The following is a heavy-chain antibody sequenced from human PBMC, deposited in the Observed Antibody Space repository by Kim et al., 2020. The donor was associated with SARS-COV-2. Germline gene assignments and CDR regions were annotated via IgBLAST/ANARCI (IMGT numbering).Heavy chain of an antibody. Sequence: GGSLRLSCTASGFTFGSYSMNWVRQAPGKGLEWVSYISSSSSTIYYADAVNVRGTISIYNAKNSLYLQMNSLRAEDTAVAYCSRSYWVGMEVWGQGATVT. CDR2: ISSSSSTI. CDR3: SRSYWVGMEV. D-gene: IGHD3-10*01. J-gene: IGHJ6*02. V-gene: IGHV3-48*04. CDR1: GFTFGSYS.